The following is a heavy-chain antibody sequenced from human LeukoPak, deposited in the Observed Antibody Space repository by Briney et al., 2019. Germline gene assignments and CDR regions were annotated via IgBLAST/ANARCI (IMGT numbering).Heavy chain of an antibody. J-gene: IGHJ5*02. CDR3: ARANDITMIVVVLDP. CDR1: GYTFTSHD. Sequence: ASVKVSCKASGYTFTSHDINWVRQATGQGLEWMGWMNPNSGNTGYSQKFQGRVTMTRNTSISTAYMELSSLRSEDTAVYYCARANDITMIVVVLDPWGQGTLVTVSS. V-gene: IGHV1-8*01. D-gene: IGHD3-22*01. CDR2: MNPNSGNT.